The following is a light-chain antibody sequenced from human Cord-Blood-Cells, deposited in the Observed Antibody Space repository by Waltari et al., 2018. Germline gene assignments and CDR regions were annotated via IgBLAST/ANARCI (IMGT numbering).Light chain of an antibody. J-gene: IGLJ2*01. V-gene: IGLV2-8*01. CDR2: EVS. CDR1: SSDVGGYNY. Sequence: QSALTQPPSASGSPGQSVTISCTGPSSDVGGYNYVSWYQQHPGKAPKLMIYEVSNRPSGVHVRFSGYESGTTASLHVSGLQAEDEADYYCSSYAGSNNVVFGGGTKLTVL. CDR3: SSYAGSNNVV.